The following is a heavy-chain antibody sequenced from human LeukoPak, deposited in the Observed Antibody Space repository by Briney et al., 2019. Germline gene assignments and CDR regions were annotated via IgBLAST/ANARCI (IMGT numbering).Heavy chain of an antibody. CDR2: IIPIFGTA. D-gene: IGHD4-17*01. V-gene: IGHV1-69*13. CDR1: GGTFSSYA. Sequence: AASVKVSCKASGGTFSSYAISWVRQAPGQGLEWMGGIIPIFGTANYAQKFQGRVTITADESTSTAYMELSSLRSEDTAVYYCGRSPTVYYGMDVWGQGTTVTVSS. J-gene: IGHJ6*02. CDR3: GRSPTVYYGMDV.